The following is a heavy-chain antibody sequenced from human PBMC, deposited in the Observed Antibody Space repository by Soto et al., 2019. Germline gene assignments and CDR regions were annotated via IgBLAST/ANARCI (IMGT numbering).Heavy chain of an antibody. CDR3: ARGAGYDYVWGSYGGLDY. CDR2: IYYSGST. V-gene: IGHV4-59*01. J-gene: IGHJ4*02. D-gene: IGHD3-16*01. CDR1: GGSISSYY. Sequence: PSETLSLTCTVPGGSISSYYWSWIRQPPGKGLEWIGYIYYSGSTNYNPSLKSRVTISVDTSKNQFSLKLSSVTAADTAVYYCARGAGYDYVWGSYGGLDYWGQGTLVTVSS.